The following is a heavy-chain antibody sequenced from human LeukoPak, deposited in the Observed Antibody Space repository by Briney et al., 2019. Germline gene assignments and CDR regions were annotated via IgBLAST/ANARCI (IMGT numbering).Heavy chain of an antibody. CDR1: GGTFSSYA. CDR3: ARLAVGATPYYYYYMDV. Sequence: ASVKVSCKASGGTFSSYAINWVRQAPGQGLEWMGGIIPIFGTANYAQKFQGRVTITADESTSTAYMELSSLRSEDTAVYYCARLAVGATPYYYYYMDVWGKGTTVTVSS. D-gene: IGHD1-26*01. CDR2: IIPIFGTA. V-gene: IGHV1-69*13. J-gene: IGHJ6*03.